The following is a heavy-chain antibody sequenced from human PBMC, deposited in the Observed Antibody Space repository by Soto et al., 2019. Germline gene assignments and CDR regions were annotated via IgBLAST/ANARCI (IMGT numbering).Heavy chain of an antibody. D-gene: IGHD3-3*01. V-gene: IGHV1-18*04. CDR2: ISAYNGNT. CDR1: GYTLTSYG. Sequence: ASVKVSCKASGYTLTSYGISWVRQAPGQGLEWMGWISAYNGNTNYAQKLQGRVTMTTDTSTSTAYMELRSLRSDYTAVYYCARDLPSLGSGYYPSWWSACYYYGMDVWGQGTTVTVSS. J-gene: IGHJ6*02. CDR3: ARDLPSLGSGYYPSWWSACYYYGMDV.